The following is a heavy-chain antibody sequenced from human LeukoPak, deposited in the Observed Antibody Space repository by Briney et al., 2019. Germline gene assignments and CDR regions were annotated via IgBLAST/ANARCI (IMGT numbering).Heavy chain of an antibody. Sequence: SETLSLTCAVYGGSFSGYYWSWIRQPPGKELEWIGEINHSGSTNYNPSLKSQVTISVDTSKNQFSLKLSSVTAADTAVYYCAREFPMVRGVIPKGAPLDYWGQGTLVTISS. CDR3: AREFPMVRGVIPKGAPLDY. D-gene: IGHD3-10*01. V-gene: IGHV4-34*01. J-gene: IGHJ4*02. CDR2: INHSGST. CDR1: GGSFSGYY.